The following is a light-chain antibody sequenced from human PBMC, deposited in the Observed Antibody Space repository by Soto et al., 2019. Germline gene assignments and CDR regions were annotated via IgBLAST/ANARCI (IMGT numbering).Light chain of an antibody. J-gene: IGKJ1*01. CDR2: DAS. CDR3: QQRNNWPWT. V-gene: IGKV3-11*01. Sequence: EIVLTQSPATLSLSPGERATLSCRASQSVNSYLAWYQQKPGQAPRLLIYDASNRATGIPARFSGSGSGTDFTLTISSLEPEDLAVYYCQQRNNWPWTFGQGTKVEIK. CDR1: QSVNSY.